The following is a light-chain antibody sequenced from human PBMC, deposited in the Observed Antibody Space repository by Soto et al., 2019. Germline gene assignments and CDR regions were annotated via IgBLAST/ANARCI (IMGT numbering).Light chain of an antibody. CDR3: QHRYGFS. Sequence: EVVLTQSPATLSLSPGERATLSCRASQSVNSYLAWYQHKPGQAPRLLIHDASYMATGTPARFSGSGSGTYFTLTIISLEPEDFAVYYCQHRYGFSFGPGTKVDV. CDR2: DAS. CDR1: QSVNSY. J-gene: IGKJ3*01. V-gene: IGKV3-11*01.